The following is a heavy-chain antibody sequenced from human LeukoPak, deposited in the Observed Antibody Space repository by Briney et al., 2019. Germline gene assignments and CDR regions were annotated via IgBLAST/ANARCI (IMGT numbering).Heavy chain of an antibody. V-gene: IGHV1-18*01. CDR3: ARDSSSWYYRPIDY. J-gene: IGHJ4*02. CDR2: ISAYNGNT. D-gene: IGHD6-13*01. CDR1: GYTFTIYG. Sequence: ASVKVSCKASGYTFTIYGISWVRQAPGQGLEWMGWISAYNGNTNYAQKLQGRVTMTTDTSTSTAYMELRSLRSDDTAVYYCARDSSSWYYRPIDYWGQGTLVTVSS.